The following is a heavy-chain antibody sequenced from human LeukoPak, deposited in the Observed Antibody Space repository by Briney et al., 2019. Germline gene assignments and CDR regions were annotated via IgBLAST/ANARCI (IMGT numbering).Heavy chain of an antibody. CDR1: GGSISSYY. V-gene: IGHV4-4*07. D-gene: IGHD3-22*01. CDR3: ARDGYDSSGYNNWFDP. J-gene: IGHJ5*02. CDR2: IYTSGST. Sequence: SETLSLTCTVSGGSISSYYWSWIRQPAWKRLECIGRIYTSGSTNYNPSLKSRVTISVDTSKNQFSLKLSSVTAADTAVYYCARDGYDSSGYNNWFDPWGQGTLVTVSS.